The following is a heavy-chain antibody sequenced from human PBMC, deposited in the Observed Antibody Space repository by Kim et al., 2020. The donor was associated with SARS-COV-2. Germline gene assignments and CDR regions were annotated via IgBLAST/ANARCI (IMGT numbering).Heavy chain of an antibody. D-gene: IGHD2-2*01. J-gene: IGHJ3*02. CDR3: ARVYCSSTSCTEDAFDI. CDR1: GYSISSGYY. V-gene: IGHV4-38-2*02. CDR2: IYHSGST. Sequence: SETLSLTCTVSGYSISSGYYWGWIRQPPGKGLEWIGSIYHSGSTYYNPSLKSRVTISVDTSKNQFPLKLSSVTAADTAVYYCARVYCSSTSCTEDAFDI.